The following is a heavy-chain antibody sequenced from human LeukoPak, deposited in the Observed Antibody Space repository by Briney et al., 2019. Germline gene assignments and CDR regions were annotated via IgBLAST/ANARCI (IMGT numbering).Heavy chain of an antibody. Sequence: ASVKVSCKASGYTFTGYYMHWVRQAPGQGLEWMGWINPNSGGTNYAQKFQGRVTMTRDTSISTAYMELSRVRSDDTAVYYCARPIRYSSGWYGYWGQGTLVTVSS. CDR1: GYTFTGYY. V-gene: IGHV1-2*02. CDR3: ARPIRYSSGWYGY. CDR2: INPNSGGT. D-gene: IGHD6-19*01. J-gene: IGHJ4*02.